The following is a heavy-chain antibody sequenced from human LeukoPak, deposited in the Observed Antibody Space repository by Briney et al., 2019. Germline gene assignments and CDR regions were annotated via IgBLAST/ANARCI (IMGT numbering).Heavy chain of an antibody. D-gene: IGHD3-10*01. Sequence: WGSLTLSCAASRFTFNTYAMSWVRQAPGKGLEWVSAISGSGGSTYYADSVKGRFTISRDNSKNTLYLQMNSLRAEDTAVYYCAKDGLVWFGELNWGQGTLLTVPS. CDR1: RFTFNTYA. V-gene: IGHV3-23*01. CDR3: AKDGLVWFGELN. J-gene: IGHJ4*02. CDR2: ISGSGGST.